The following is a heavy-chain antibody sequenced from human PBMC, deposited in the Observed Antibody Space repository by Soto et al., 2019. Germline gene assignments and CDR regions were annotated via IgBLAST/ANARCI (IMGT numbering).Heavy chain of an antibody. CDR3: SPWGILTGYDY. Sequence: SLRLSCEASGFIFSHYLMSWVRQAPGKGLEWVANIKKDGHEKYYADSVKGRFAISRDDAEDSLYLQMDSLRFEDTATYYCSPWGILTGYDYWGQGTLVTVSS. D-gene: IGHD3-9*01. V-gene: IGHV3-7*02. J-gene: IGHJ4*01. CDR2: IKKDGHEK. CDR1: GFIFSHYL.